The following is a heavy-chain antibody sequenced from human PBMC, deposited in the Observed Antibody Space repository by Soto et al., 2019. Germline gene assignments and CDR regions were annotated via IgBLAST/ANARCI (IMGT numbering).Heavy chain of an antibody. CDR3: AIAGQQLSWFDP. D-gene: IGHD6-13*01. Sequence: QLQLQESGPGLVKPSETLSLTCTVSGGSISSSSYYWGWIRQPPGKGLEWIGRIYYSGSTYYNPSLQSRVPISVDTSKNQFSLNLRSVTAADTAVYYCAIAGQQLSWFDPWGQGTLVTVSS. J-gene: IGHJ5*02. CDR2: IYYSGST. CDR1: GGSISSSSYY. V-gene: IGHV4-39*01.